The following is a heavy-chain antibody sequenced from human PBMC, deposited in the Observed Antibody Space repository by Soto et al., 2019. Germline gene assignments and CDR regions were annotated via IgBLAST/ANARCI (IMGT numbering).Heavy chain of an antibody. Sequence: GASVKVSCKVSGYTLTELSMHWVRQAPGKGLEWMGGFDPEDGETIYAQKFQGRVTMTEDTSTDTAYMELSSLRSEDTAVYYCATLPTYYYGSGYFDYWGQGTLVTVSS. CDR3: ATLPTYYYGSGYFDY. CDR1: GYTLTELS. J-gene: IGHJ4*02. CDR2: FDPEDGET. V-gene: IGHV1-24*01. D-gene: IGHD3-10*01.